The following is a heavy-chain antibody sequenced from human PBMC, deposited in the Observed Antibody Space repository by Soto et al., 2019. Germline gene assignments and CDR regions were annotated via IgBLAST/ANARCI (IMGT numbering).Heavy chain of an antibody. V-gene: IGHV1-8*01. D-gene: IGHD3-10*01. CDR2: MNPNSGNT. CDR1: GYTFTSCD. CDR3: ARGLSVLLWFGSYGMDV. J-gene: IGHJ6*02. Sequence: GASVKVSCKASGYTFTSCDINWVRQATGQGLEWMGWMNPNSGNTGYAQKFQGRVTMTRNTSISTAYMELSSLRSEDTAVYYCARGLSVLLWFGSYGMDVWGQGTTVTVSS.